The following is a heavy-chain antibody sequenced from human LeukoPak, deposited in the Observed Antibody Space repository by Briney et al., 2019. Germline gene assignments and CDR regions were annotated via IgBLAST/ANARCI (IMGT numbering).Heavy chain of an antibody. D-gene: IGHD4-17*01. J-gene: IGHJ6*02. V-gene: IGHV3-23*01. CDR2: ISGSGGST. CDR3: ASDYGDYNTGYYYYGMDV. Sequence: GGSLRLSCAASGFTFSSYAMSWVRQAPGKGLEWVSAISGSGGSTYYADSVKGRFTISRDNAKNSLYLQMNSLRAEDTAVYYCASDYGDYNTGYYYYGMDVWGQGTTVTVSS. CDR1: GFTFSSYA.